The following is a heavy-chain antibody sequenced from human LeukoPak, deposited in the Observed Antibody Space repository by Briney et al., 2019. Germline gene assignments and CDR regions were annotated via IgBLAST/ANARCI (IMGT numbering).Heavy chain of an antibody. CDR2: IYYSGSA. CDR1: GGSISTYY. D-gene: IGHD3-10*01. CDR3: ARSYGSGNYFDY. J-gene: IGHJ4*02. V-gene: IGHV4-59*01. Sequence: SVTLSLTCTVSGGSISTYYWSWIRQPPGKGLEWIGYIYYSGSANYNPSLKSRVTISVDTSKNQFSLKLRSVTAADTAVYYCARSYGSGNYFDYWGQGTLVTVSS.